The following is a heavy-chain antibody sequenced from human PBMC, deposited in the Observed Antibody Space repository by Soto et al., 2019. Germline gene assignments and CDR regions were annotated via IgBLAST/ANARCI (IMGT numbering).Heavy chain of an antibody. CDR3: ARVSIFGVVTHNWFDP. J-gene: IGHJ5*02. CDR1: GYTFTSYG. CDR2: ISAYNGNT. D-gene: IGHD3-3*01. Sequence: ASVKVSCKASGYTFTSYGISWVRQAPGQGLEWMGWISAYNGNTNYAQKLQGRVTMTTDTSTSTAYMELRSLRSDDTAVYYCARVSIFGVVTHNWFDPWGQGTLVTVSS. V-gene: IGHV1-18*01.